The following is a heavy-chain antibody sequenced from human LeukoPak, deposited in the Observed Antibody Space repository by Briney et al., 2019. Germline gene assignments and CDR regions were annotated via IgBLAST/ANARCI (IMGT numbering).Heavy chain of an antibody. D-gene: IGHD2-8*01. Sequence: ASVKVSCKASGYTFTGYSMHWVLQAPGQGLEWMGWINPNSGGTNYAQKFQGRVTMTRDTSISTAYMELSRLRSDDTAVYYCARDLVYCTNGVCSTAPPLNWFDPWGQGTLVTVSS. V-gene: IGHV1-2*02. CDR1: GYTFTGYS. CDR3: ARDLVYCTNGVCSTAPPLNWFDP. J-gene: IGHJ5*02. CDR2: INPNSGGT.